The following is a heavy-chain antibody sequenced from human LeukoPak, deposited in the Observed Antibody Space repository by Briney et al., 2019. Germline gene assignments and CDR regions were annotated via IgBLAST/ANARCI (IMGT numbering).Heavy chain of an antibody. CDR2: ISYDGSNK. CDR1: GFTFSSYA. Sequence: GGSLRLSCAASGFTFSSYAMHWVRRAPGKGLEWVAVISYDGSNKYYADSVKGRFTISRDNSKNTLYLQMNSLRAEDTAVYYCAREDCSSTSCYQYYYYYYMDVWGKGTTVTVSS. V-gene: IGHV3-30-3*01. J-gene: IGHJ6*03. D-gene: IGHD2-2*01. CDR3: AREDCSSTSCYQYYYYYYMDV.